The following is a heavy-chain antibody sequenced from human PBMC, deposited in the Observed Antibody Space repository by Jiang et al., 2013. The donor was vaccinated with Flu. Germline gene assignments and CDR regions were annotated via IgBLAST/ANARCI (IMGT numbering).Heavy chain of an antibody. CDR1: GYPFTTYY. CDR3: ARVSPVDIVATIRGFFDY. D-gene: IGHD5-12*01. J-gene: IGHJ4*02. Sequence: SVKVSCKASGYPFTTYYVHWVRQAPGQGLEWMGLINPSGGSRSYAQTFKGRVTMTRDTSTSTAYMELRSLRSDDTAVYYCARVSPVDIVATIRGFFDYWGQGTLVTVSS. V-gene: IGHV1-46*01. CDR2: INPSGGSR.